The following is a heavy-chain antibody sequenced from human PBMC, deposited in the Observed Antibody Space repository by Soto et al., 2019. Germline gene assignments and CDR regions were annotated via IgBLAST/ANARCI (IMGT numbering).Heavy chain of an antibody. V-gene: IGHV1-69*06. CDR1: GGSLSTNP. Sequence: SVKVSCKASGGSLSTNPISWVRQAPGQGLEWMGGTGSGTGPGNHAQKFQGRLTVTADKSTSTVYMELTNLSSEDTAVYYCARRDSGAFYRLFESWGQGTLVPVS. CDR2: TGSGTGPG. D-gene: IGHD2-21*01. CDR3: ARRDSGAFYRLFES. J-gene: IGHJ4*02.